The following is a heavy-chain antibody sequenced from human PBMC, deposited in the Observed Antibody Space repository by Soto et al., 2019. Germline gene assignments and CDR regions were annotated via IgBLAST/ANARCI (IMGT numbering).Heavy chain of an antibody. CDR3: AKEHVGPDWYFAL. CDR1: GFTFRSYA. CDR2: ISGSGIST. Sequence: DVQLLESGGGLVQPGGSLRLSCAASGFTFRSYAMSWVRQAPGQGLEWVSGISGSGISTHYADSVKGRFTVSRDNSKNTLYLKMSSLRAEDTAVYHCAKEHVGPDWYFALWGRGTLVTVSS. J-gene: IGHJ2*01. V-gene: IGHV3-23*01.